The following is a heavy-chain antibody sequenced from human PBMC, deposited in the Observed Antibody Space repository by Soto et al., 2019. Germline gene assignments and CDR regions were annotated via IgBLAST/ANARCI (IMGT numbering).Heavy chain of an antibody. CDR1: GYTFTTYD. CDR3: ARERKFDFWRKGLDV. Sequence: ASVKVSCKASGYTFTTYDINWVRQAPGQGLEWLGWMDPNSGSTGYAQNFQGRINMTRNISRNTAHMELSSLQSGDTAVYYCARERKFDFWRKGLDVWGQGTTVTVSS. D-gene: IGHD3-3*01. V-gene: IGHV1-8*01. CDR2: MDPNSGST. J-gene: IGHJ6*02.